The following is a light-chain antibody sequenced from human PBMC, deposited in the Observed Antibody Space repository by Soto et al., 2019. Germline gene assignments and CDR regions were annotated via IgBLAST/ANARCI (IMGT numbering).Light chain of an antibody. Sequence: QSALTQPPSASGSPGQSVTISCTGTSSDVGAYNYVSWYQQHPGKVPKLMISEVSKRPSGAPDRFSGSKSGNTATLTVSGLQAEDEADYYCSSYAGSSVIFGGGTKLTVL. CDR1: SSDVGAYNY. J-gene: IGLJ2*01. CDR2: EVS. CDR3: SSYAGSSVI. V-gene: IGLV2-8*01.